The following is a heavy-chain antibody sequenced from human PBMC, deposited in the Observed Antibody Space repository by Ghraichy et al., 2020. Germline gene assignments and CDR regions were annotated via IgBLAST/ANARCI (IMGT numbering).Heavy chain of an antibody. CDR3: ARGGNTMVRGRRYYYYMDV. CDR2: INHSGST. V-gene: IGHV4-34*01. CDR1: GGSFSGYY. D-gene: IGHD3-10*01. J-gene: IGHJ6*03. Sequence: SETLSLTCAVYGGSFSGYYWSWIRQPPGKGLEWIGEINHSGSTNYNPSLKSRVTISVDTSKNQFSLKLSSVTAADTAVYYCARGGNTMVRGRRYYYYMDVWGKGTTVTVSS.